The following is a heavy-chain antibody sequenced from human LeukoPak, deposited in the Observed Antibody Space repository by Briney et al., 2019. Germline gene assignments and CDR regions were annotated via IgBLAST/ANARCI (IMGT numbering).Heavy chain of an antibody. D-gene: IGHD5-24*01. J-gene: IGHJ6*03. CDR3: ARSSRDGYNLIDYMDV. CDR2: IYDGGST. CDR1: GGSVNSYY. Sequence: PSETLSLTCTVSGGSVNSYYLSWIRQPTGKTLEWIGRIYDGGSTNYNPSLKSRVTMSVDTSKNQISLKLKSVTAADTAVYYCARSSRDGYNLIDYMDVWGKGTTVTVSS. V-gene: IGHV4-4*07.